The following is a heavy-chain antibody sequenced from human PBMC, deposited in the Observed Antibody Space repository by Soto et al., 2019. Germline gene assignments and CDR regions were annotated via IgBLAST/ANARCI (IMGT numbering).Heavy chain of an antibody. J-gene: IGHJ3*02. Sequence: PSETLSLTCTVSGGSISSSSYYWGWIRQPPGKGLEWIGSIYYSGNTYYNPSLKSRVTISVDTSKNQFSLKLISVTAADTAVYYCARNVVLQAPAAFDIWGQGTMVNVS. CDR2: IYYSGNT. CDR3: ARNVVLQAPAAFDI. V-gene: IGHV4-39*01. D-gene: IGHD2-2*01. CDR1: GGSISSSSYY.